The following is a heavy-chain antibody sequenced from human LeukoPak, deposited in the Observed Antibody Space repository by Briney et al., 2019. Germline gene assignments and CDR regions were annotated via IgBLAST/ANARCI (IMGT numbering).Heavy chain of an antibody. CDR2: IYTSGST. CDR1: GGSISSYY. V-gene: IGHV4-4*07. CDR3: ARDLMVRGVIGAFDI. J-gene: IGHJ3*02. D-gene: IGHD3-10*01. Sequence: SETLSLTCTVSGGSISSYYWNWIRQPAGQGLEWIGRIYTSGSTNYNPSLKSRVTMSVDTSKNQSSLKLSSVTAADTAVYYCARDLMVRGVIGAFDIWGQGTMVTVSS.